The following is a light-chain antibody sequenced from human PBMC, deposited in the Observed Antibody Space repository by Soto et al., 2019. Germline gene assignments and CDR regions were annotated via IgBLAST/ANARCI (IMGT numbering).Light chain of an antibody. J-gene: IGKJ1*01. CDR2: GAS. Sequence: IEMTQSPASLSSSPGDRVTITCRASQSIGESLAWYQQKPGQAPKLLIYGASSMQSGIPDRFSGSGSGTDCTITISRLENEDFAAYYCQQSGSSPWTFGQGTKVDIK. V-gene: IGKV3-20*01. CDR1: QSIGES. CDR3: QQSGSSPWT.